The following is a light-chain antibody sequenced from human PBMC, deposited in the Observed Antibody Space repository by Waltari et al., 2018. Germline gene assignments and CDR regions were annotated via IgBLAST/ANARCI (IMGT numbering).Light chain of an antibody. V-gene: IGLV2-14*01. CDR1: DSDVGHFDF. CDR3: SSYTSSTKYF. J-gene: IGLJ1*01. Sequence: QSALAQPASVSGSPGQSITISCTGTDSDVGHFDFVSWYQQHPGKAPKLIIYEVSNRPSGVSSRFSGSKSGNSASLTISGLQADDEADYFCSSYTSSTKYFFGTGTKVIVL. CDR2: EVS.